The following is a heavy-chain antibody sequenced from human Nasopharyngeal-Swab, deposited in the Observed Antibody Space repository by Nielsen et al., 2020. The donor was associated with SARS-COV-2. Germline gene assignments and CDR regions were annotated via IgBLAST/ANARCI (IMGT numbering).Heavy chain of an antibody. V-gene: IGHV3-53*04. D-gene: IGHD3-16*01. Sequence: GESLKISCAASGFIVHDNNIHWVRQAPGKGLQWVSFTSSGLATDYSDSVKGRFTTSRHNSENTLYLQMNSLRPEDTAIYYCARGRGGSDWYLDLWGRGTLVTVSS. CDR2: TSSGLAT. J-gene: IGHJ2*01. CDR3: ARGRGGSDWYLDL. CDR1: GFIVHDNN.